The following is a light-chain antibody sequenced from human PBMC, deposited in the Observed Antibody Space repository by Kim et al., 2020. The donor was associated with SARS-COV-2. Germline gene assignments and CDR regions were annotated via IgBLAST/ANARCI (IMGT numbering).Light chain of an antibody. CDR3: NSRDNSGDHVV. CDR2: GKN. CDR1: SLRTYY. V-gene: IGLV3-19*01. J-gene: IGLJ2*01. Sequence: SSELTQDPAVSVALGQTVRITCQGDSLRTYYASWYQQKPGQAPILVIYGKNNRPSGIPERFSGSSSGNTASLTVTGAQAVDEADYYCNSRDNSGDHVVFGGGTKLIVL.